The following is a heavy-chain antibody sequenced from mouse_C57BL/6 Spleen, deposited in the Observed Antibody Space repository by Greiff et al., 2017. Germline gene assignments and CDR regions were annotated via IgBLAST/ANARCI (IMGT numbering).Heavy chain of an antibody. CDR2: ISSGGSYT. CDR1: GFTFSSYG. CDR3: ARNYGSSYDWFAY. Sequence: EVNVVESGGDLVKPGGSLKLSCAASGFTFSSYGMSWVRQTPDKRLEWVATISSGGSYTYYPDSVKGRFTISRDNAKNTLYLQMSSLKSEDTAMYYCARNYGSSYDWFAYWGQGTLVTVSA. J-gene: IGHJ3*01. V-gene: IGHV5-6*01. D-gene: IGHD1-1*01.